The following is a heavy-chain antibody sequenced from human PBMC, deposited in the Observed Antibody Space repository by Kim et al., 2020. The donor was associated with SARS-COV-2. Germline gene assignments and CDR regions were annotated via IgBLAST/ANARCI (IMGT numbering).Heavy chain of an antibody. CDR1: GFTVSSNY. Sequence: GGSLRLSCAASGFTVSSNYMSWVRQAPGKGLEWVSVIYSGGSTYYADSVKGRFTISRDNSKNTLYLQMNSLRAEDTAVYYCARDLVYYGMDVWAKGPRSPSP. CDR3: ARDLVYYGMDV. J-gene: IGHJ6*02. CDR2: IYSGGST. D-gene: IGHD2-8*02. V-gene: IGHV3-53*01.